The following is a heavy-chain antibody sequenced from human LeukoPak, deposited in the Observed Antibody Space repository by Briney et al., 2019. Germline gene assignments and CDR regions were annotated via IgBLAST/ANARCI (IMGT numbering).Heavy chain of an antibody. Sequence: GGSLRLSCAASGFTFSNAWMSWVRQAPGKGLEWVGRIKSKTDGGTTDYAAPVKGRFTISRDDSKNTLYLQMNSLKTGDTAVYYCTTAPGRYCSGGSCYDGYYYYGMDVWGKGTTVTVSS. CDR3: TTAPGRYCSGGSCYDGYYYYGMDV. CDR1: GFTFSNAW. CDR2: IKSKTDGGTT. V-gene: IGHV3-15*01. J-gene: IGHJ6*04. D-gene: IGHD2-15*01.